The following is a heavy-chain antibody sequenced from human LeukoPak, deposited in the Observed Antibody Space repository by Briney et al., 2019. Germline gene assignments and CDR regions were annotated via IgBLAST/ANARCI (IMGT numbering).Heavy chain of an antibody. V-gene: IGHV1-2*02. CDR2: INPNSGGT. CDR1: GYTFTGYY. Sequence: ASVKVSCKASGYTFTGYYMHWVRQAPGQGLEWMGWINPNSGGTNYAQKFQGRVTMTRDMSTSTVYMELSSLRSEDTAVYYCATSFPRDADAFDIWGQGTMVIVSS. J-gene: IGHJ3*02. D-gene: IGHD2-21*01. CDR3: ATSFPRDADAFDI.